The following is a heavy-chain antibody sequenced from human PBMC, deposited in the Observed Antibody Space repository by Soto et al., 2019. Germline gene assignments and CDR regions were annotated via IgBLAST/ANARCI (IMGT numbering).Heavy chain of an antibody. CDR1: GFTFSSYS. Sequence: PGGSLRLSCAASGFTFSSYSMNWVRQAPGKGLEWVSYISSSSSTIYYADSVKGRFTISRDNAKNSLYLQMNSLRAEDTAVYYCARHGQWLVTGYYYYGMDVWGQGTTVTVSS. CDR3: ARHGQWLVTGYYYYGMDV. CDR2: ISSSSSTI. V-gene: IGHV3-48*01. D-gene: IGHD6-19*01. J-gene: IGHJ6*02.